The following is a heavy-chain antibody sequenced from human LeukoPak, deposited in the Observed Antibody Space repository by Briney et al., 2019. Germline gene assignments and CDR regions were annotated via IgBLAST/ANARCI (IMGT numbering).Heavy chain of an antibody. Sequence: PGRSLRLSCAASGFTFDDYAMHWVRQAPGKGQEWVSGISWNSGSIGYADSVKGRFTISRDNAKNSLYLQMNSLRAEDTALYYCAKDTGYSSGKGYFDYWGQGTLVTVSS. J-gene: IGHJ4*02. CDR1: GFTFDDYA. CDR3: AKDTGYSSGKGYFDY. CDR2: ISWNSGSI. D-gene: IGHD6-19*01. V-gene: IGHV3-9*01.